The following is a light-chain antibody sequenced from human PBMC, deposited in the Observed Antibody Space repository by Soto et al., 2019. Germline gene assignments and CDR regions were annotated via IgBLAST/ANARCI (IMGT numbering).Light chain of an antibody. Sequence: DIVMTQSPDSLAVSLGERATINCRSSQSLLYSSKNKNYVAWYQQKPGHPPKLLIYWASTRESGVPDRISGSGSGTHYHPTISSPQAEDVALYTCQQYYSRPWTFGQGTKVEIK. CDR1: QSLLYSSKNKNY. CDR3: QQYYSRPWT. J-gene: IGKJ1*01. CDR2: WAS. V-gene: IGKV4-1*01.